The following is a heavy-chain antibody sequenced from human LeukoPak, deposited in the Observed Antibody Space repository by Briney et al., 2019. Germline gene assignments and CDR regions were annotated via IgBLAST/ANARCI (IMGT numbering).Heavy chain of an antibody. CDR3: ARAYGDYGFVWFDP. J-gene: IGHJ5*02. CDR2: INAGNGNT. Sequence: ASVKVSCKASGYTFTSYAMHWVRQAPGQRLEWMGWINAGNGNTKYSQKFQGRVTITRDTSASTAYMELSSLRSEDTAVYYCARAYGDYGFVWFDPWGQGTLVTVSS. D-gene: IGHD4-17*01. CDR1: GYTFTSYA. V-gene: IGHV1-3*01.